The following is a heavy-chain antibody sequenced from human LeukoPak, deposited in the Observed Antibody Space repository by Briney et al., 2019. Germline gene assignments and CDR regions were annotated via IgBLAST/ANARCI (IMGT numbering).Heavy chain of an antibody. D-gene: IGHD2-21*01. Sequence: GGSLRLSCAASGFTFSSYEMNWVRQAQGKGLEGVSYISSSGSTIYYADSVKGGLTISRDKAKNSLYLQLNRLRAEDTAVYYCASVEWFDYWGQGTLVTVSS. J-gene: IGHJ5*01. CDR1: GFTFSSYE. CDR3: ASVEWFDY. CDR2: ISSSGSTI. V-gene: IGHV3-48*03.